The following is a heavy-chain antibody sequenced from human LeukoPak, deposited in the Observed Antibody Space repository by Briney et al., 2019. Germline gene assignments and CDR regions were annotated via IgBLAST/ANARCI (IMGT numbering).Heavy chain of an antibody. J-gene: IGHJ4*02. CDR1: GYTFTGYF. CDR2: INSNSGVT. CDR3: ARGLATSANWELDY. V-gene: IGHV1-2*02. D-gene: IGHD6-25*01. Sequence: ASVKVSCKASGYTFTGYFIYWVRQAPGQGLEWMGRINSNSGVTTYALSFQGRVTMTRDTSINTAYMELSSLRSDDTAVYYCARGLATSANWELDYWGQGTLITVSS.